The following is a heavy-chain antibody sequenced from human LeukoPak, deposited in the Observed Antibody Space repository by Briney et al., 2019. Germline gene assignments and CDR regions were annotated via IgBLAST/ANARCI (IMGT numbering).Heavy chain of an antibody. D-gene: IGHD6-19*01. CDR1: GGSISSYY. J-gene: IGHJ4*02. V-gene: IGHV4-59*08. CDR2: IYYSGST. Sequence: SETLSLTCTVSGGSISSYYWSWIRQPPGKGLEWIGYIYYSGSTNYNPSLKSRVTISVDTSKNQFSLQLSSVTAADTAVYYCARQGIAVAGNAVFDYWGQGTLVTVSS. CDR3: ARQGIAVAGNAVFDY.